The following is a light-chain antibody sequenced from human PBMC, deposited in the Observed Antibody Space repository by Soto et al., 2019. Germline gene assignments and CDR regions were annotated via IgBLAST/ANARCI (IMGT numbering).Light chain of an antibody. J-gene: IGLJ1*01. Sequence: QSVLTQPPSASGSPGQSVTISCTGTSSEVGGYNYVSWYQQHPGKAPKLMIYEVSKRPSGVPDRFSGSKSGNTASLTVSGLQAEDEADYYCSSYAGSNAYVFGTGTKLTVL. CDR2: EVS. V-gene: IGLV2-8*01. CDR3: SSYAGSNAYV. CDR1: SSEVGGYNY.